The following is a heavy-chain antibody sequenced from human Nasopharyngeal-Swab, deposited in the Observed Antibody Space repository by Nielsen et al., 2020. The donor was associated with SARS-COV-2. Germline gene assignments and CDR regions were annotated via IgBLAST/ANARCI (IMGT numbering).Heavy chain of an antibody. CDR2: IYYSGST. D-gene: IGHD2-2*01. J-gene: IGHJ4*02. V-gene: IGHV4-31*03. Sequence: SETLSLTCTVSGGSISSGGYYWSWIRQHPGKGLEWIGYIYYSGSTYYNPSLKSRVTISVDTSKNQFSLKLSSVTAADTAVYYCARGRRNIVVVPAAFDYWGQGTLVTVSS. CDR3: ARGRRNIVVVPAAFDY. CDR1: GGSISSGGYY.